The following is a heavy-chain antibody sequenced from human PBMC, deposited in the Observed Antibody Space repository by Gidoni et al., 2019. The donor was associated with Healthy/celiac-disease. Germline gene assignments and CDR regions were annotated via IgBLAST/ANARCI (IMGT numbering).Heavy chain of an antibody. D-gene: IGHD2-8*01. CDR3: AGHNLYCTNGVCYEMGAFDI. CDR1: GGSIRSYY. CDR2: IYYSGST. Sequence: QVQLQESGPGLVKPSETLSLTCPVSGGSIRSYYWSWIRQPPGKGLEWIGYIYYSGSTNHNPSLKSRVTISVDTSKNQFSLKLSSVTAADTAVYYCAGHNLYCTNGVCYEMGAFDIWGQGTMVTVSS. J-gene: IGHJ3*02. V-gene: IGHV4-59*01.